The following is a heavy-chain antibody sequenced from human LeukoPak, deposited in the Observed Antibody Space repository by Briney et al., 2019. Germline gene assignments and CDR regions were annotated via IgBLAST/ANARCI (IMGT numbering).Heavy chain of an antibody. D-gene: IGHD3-3*01. J-gene: IGHJ4*02. CDR3: ARVGLEWLLTPSQYYFDY. V-gene: IGHV3-21*01. CDR2: ISSSSSYI. CDR1: GFTFISYS. Sequence: GGSLRLSCAASGFTFISYSMNWVRQAPGKGLEWVSSISSSSSYIYYADSVKGRFTISRDNAKNSLYLQMNSLRAEDTAVYYCARVGLEWLLTPSQYYFDYWGQGTLVTVSS.